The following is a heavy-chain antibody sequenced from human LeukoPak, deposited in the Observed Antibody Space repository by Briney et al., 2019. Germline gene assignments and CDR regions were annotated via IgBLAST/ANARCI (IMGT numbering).Heavy chain of an antibody. D-gene: IGHD2-2*01. CDR3: ARRQYQLLKGNYYYMDV. CDR1: GFTFSSYS. CDR2: ISSSSSTI. V-gene: IGHV3-48*01. J-gene: IGHJ6*03. Sequence: PGGSLRLSCAASGFTFSSYSMNWVRQAPGTGLEWVSYISSSSSTIYYADSVKGRFTISRDNAKNSLYLQMNSLRAEDTAVYYCARRQYQLLKGNYYYMDVWGKGTTVTVSS.